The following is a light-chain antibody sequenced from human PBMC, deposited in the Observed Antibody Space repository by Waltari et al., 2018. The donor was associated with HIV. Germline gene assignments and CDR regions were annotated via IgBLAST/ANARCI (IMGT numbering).Light chain of an antibody. Sequence: IVLTQSPATLSLSPAARATLSCRASQNFNNFLAWYQQKPGQAPRLLTYDASNRATGIPARFSGSGSGTDFTLTISSLEPEDFAIYYCQQRYRWPLISGGGTKVEIK. V-gene: IGKV3-11*01. J-gene: IGKJ4*01. CDR3: QQRYRWPLI. CDR1: QNFNNF. CDR2: DAS.